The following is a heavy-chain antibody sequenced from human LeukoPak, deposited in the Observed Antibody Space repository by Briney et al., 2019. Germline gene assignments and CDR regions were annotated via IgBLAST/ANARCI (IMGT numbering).Heavy chain of an antibody. Sequence: SETLSLTCTVSGGSISSYYWSWIRQPPGKGLEWIGYIYYSGSTNYNPSLKSRVTISVDTSKNQLSLKLSSVTAADTAVYYCARAEEYYYDSSGYYASAAFDIWGQGTMVTVSS. CDR3: ARAEEYYYDSSGYYASAAFDI. D-gene: IGHD3-22*01. V-gene: IGHV4-59*01. J-gene: IGHJ3*02. CDR1: GGSISSYY. CDR2: IYYSGST.